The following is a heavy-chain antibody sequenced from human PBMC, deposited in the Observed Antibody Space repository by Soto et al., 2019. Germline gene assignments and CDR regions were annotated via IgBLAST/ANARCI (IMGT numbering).Heavy chain of an antibody. Sequence: EVQLVESGGGLVQPGGPLRLSCAASGFTFSTYWMHWVRQGPGKGLVWLSRINGDGSTTEYADSVKGRFTISRGNAKNTLYLQIHSLRVEDTAVYDCARDDNPDYWGQGTLITVSS. J-gene: IGHJ4*02. D-gene: IGHD1-20*01. V-gene: IGHV3-74*03. CDR3: ARDDNPDY. CDR2: INGDGSTT. CDR1: GFTFSTYW.